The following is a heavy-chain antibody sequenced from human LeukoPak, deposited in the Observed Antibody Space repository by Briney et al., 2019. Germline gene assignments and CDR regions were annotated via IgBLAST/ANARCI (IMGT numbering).Heavy chain of an antibody. CDR3: ASGGDVVPAASRLWFGEC. CDR2: IIPIFGTA. Sequence: ASVKVSCKASGGTFSSYAISWVRQAPGQGLEWMGGIIPIFGTANYAQKFQGRVTITTDESTSTAYMELSSLRSEDTAVYYCASGGDVVPAASRLWFGECWGQGTLVTVSS. J-gene: IGHJ4*02. D-gene: IGHD2-2*01. CDR1: GGTFSSYA. V-gene: IGHV1-69*05.